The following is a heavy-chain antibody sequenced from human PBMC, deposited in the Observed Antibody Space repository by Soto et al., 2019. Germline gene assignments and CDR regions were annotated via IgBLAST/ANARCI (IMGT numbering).Heavy chain of an antibody. Sequence: GEPMKISCKGSGDSFTSYWIGWVRQMQGKGLEWMGIIYPGDSDTRYSPSFQGQVTISADKSISTAYLQWSSLKASDTAMYFCARRAGSRSLYSYYMDVWGKGTTVTVSS. CDR3: ARRAGSRSLYSYYMDV. CDR1: GDSFTSYW. J-gene: IGHJ6*03. V-gene: IGHV5-51*01. D-gene: IGHD6-19*01. CDR2: IYPGDSDT.